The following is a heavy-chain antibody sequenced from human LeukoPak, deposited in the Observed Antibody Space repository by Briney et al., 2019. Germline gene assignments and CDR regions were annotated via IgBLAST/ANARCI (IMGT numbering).Heavy chain of an antibody. Sequence: PSETLSLTRTVSGGSISSYYWTWIRQPPRKGLEWIGEINHSGSTNYNPSLKSRVTISVDTSKNQFSLKLSSVTAADTAVYYCARGKGSGWTFDYWGQGTLVTVSS. CDR3: ARGKGSGWTFDY. V-gene: IGHV4-34*01. CDR2: INHSGST. D-gene: IGHD6-19*01. CDR1: GGSISSYY. J-gene: IGHJ4*02.